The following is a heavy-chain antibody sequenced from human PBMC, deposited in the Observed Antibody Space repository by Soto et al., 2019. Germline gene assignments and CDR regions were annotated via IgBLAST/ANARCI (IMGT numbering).Heavy chain of an antibody. CDR1: GFTFSSYG. CDR2: ISYDGSNK. Sequence: QVQLVESGGGVVQPGRSLRLSCAASGFTFSSYGMHWVRQAPGKGLERVAVISYDGSNKYYADSVKGRFTISRDNSKNTLYLQMNSLRAEDTAVYYCADWGYDSVDYWGQGTLVTVSS. V-gene: IGHV3-30*03. J-gene: IGHJ4*02. D-gene: IGHD3-22*01. CDR3: ADWGYDSVDY.